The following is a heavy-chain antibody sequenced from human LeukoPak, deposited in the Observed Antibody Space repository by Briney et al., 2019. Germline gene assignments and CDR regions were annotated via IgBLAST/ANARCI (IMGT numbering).Heavy chain of an antibody. CDR3: AKAHSSSWYYFGD. D-gene: IGHD6-13*01. Sequence: PGGSLRLSCVASGFTFRSYAMSWVRQAPGKGLEWVSVISGRGDSTHYADSVKGRFTISRDNSKNTLYLQMNSLRAEDTAVYYCAKAHSSSWYYFGDWGQGAPVTVSS. V-gene: IGHV3-23*01. CDR2: ISGRGDST. CDR1: GFTFRSYA. J-gene: IGHJ4*02.